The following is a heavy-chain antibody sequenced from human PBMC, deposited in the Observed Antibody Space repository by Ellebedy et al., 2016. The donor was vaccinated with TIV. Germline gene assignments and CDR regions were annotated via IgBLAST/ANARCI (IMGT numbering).Heavy chain of an antibody. J-gene: IGHJ4*02. V-gene: IGHV3-7*01. CDR2: INGDGRAI. D-gene: IGHD2-8*01. CDR1: GLTFSGDW. Sequence: GESLKISCAASGLTFSGDWMTWIRQAPGKGLEWVANINGDGRAIQYADSVEGRFTISRDNAKKSLFLQMNSLRVEDTAMYYCSRNLGHYMLSDWGQGSLVTVSS. CDR3: SRNLGHYMLSD.